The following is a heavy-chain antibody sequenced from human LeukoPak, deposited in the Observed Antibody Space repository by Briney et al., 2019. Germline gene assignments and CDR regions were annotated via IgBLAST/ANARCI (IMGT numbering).Heavy chain of an antibody. D-gene: IGHD3-10*01. CDR2: ISSSGSTI. J-gene: IGHJ5*02. V-gene: IGHV3-48*03. CDR1: GFTFSGYE. CDR3: ARGYYGSGTYYPNWFDP. Sequence: TGGSLRLSCAASGFTFSGYEMNWLRQAPGKGLEWVSYISSSGSTIYYADSVKGRFTISRDNAKNSLYLQMNSLRAEDTAVYYCARGYYGSGTYYPNWFDPWGQGTLVTVSS.